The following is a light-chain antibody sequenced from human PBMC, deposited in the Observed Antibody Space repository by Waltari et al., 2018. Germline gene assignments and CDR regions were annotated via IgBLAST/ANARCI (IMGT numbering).Light chain of an antibody. J-gene: IGLJ2*01. CDR3: SSYTTTSVI. V-gene: IGLV2-14*03. Sequence: QSALTPPASVSGSPGQSLTTSCTGPRSEFGVFYFVPWYQQHPVKGPQLLFFYFSILPSVVSNRFSGSKSGNTASLTISGLQPEDEADYFCSSYTTTSVIFGGGTKLTVL. CDR1: RSEFGVFYF. CDR2: YFS.